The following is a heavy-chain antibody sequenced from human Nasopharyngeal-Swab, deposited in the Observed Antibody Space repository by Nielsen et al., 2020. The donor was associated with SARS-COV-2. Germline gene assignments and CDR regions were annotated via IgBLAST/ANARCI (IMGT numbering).Heavy chain of an antibody. CDR3: VTGYRFLMDV. J-gene: IGHJ6*02. D-gene: IGHD6-13*01. CDR2: ISTNGGST. V-gene: IGHV3-64*02. Sequence: GESLKISCAASGFTFSSYAMHWVRQAPGKGLEYVSAISTNGGSTYYADSVKGRFTISRDNSKNTLYLQMGSLRAEDMAVYYCVTGYRFLMDVWGQGTTVTVSS. CDR1: GFTFSSYA.